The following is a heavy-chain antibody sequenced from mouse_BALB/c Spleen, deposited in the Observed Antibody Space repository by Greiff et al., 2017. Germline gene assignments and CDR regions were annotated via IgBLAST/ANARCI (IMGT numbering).Heavy chain of an antibody. CDR1: GFSLTSYG. CDR2: IWSGGST. Sequence: VQLQQSGPGLVQPSQSLSITCTVSGFSLTSYGVHWVRQSPGKGLEWLGVIWSGGSTDYNAAFISRLSISKDNSKSQVFFKMNSLQADDTAIYYCATIYDGYYPYAMDYWGQGTSVTVSS. D-gene: IGHD2-3*01. V-gene: IGHV2-4-1*01. J-gene: IGHJ4*01. CDR3: ATIYDGYYPYAMDY.